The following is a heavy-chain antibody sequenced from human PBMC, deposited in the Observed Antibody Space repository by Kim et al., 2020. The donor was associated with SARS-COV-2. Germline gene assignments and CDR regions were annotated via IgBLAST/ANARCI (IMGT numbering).Heavy chain of an antibody. D-gene: IGHD6-19*01. V-gene: IGHV3-7*01. J-gene: IGHJ4*02. Sequence: YFMDSVKGRFSISRDYAKDSVALQINRLRAEDTAVYYCAREASGADYYFDFWGQGTLVTVSA. CDR3: AREASGADYYFDF.